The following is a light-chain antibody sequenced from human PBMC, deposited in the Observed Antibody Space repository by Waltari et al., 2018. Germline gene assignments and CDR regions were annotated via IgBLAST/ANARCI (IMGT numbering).Light chain of an antibody. CDR3: QKYESLPAT. CDR1: QSIGIY. J-gene: IGKJ1*01. V-gene: IGKV3-20*01. Sequence: EIVLTRSPGTLSLSPGERATLSCRASQSIGIYLAWYQQTPGQAPRLLIYHASSRATGIPDRSSGSGYGADFSLTISRLEPEDLGVYYCQKYESLPATFGQGTKVEIK. CDR2: HAS.